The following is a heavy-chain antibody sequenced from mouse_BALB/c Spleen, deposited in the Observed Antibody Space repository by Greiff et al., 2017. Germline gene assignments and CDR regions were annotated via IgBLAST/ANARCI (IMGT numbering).Heavy chain of an antibody. CDR3: ARQDYYGRDYYAMDY. V-gene: IGHV5-9-3*01. CDR2: ISSGGSYT. J-gene: IGHJ4*01. CDR1: GFTFSSYA. D-gene: IGHD1-1*01. Sequence: EVQRVESGGGLVKPGGSLKLSCAASGFTFSSYAMSWVRQTPEKRLEWVATISSGGSYTYYPDSVKGRFTISRDNAKNTLYLQMSSLRSEDTAMYYCARQDYYGRDYYAMDYWGQGTSVTVSS.